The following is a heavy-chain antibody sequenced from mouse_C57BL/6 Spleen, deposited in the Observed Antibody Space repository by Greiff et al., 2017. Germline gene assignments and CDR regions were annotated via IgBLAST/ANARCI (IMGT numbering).Heavy chain of an antibody. CDR2: IHPNSGST. V-gene: IGHV1-64*01. CDR3: ARPTVVATGFDY. Sequence: QVQLQQSGAELVKPGASVKLSCKASGYTFTSYWMHWVKQRPGQGLEWIGMIHPNSGSTNYNEKFKSKATLTVDKSSSTAYMQLSSLTSEDSAVYYCARPTVVATGFDYWGQGTTLTVSS. CDR1: GYTFTSYW. D-gene: IGHD1-1*01. J-gene: IGHJ2*01.